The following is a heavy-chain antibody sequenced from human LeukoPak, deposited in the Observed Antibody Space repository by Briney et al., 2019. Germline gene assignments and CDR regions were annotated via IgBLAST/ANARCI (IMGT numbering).Heavy chain of an antibody. CDR3: ARDRPQYTAAAGPDAFDI. J-gene: IGHJ3*02. Sequence: SETLSLTCTVSGGSISSGGYYWSWIRQPPGKGLEWIGYIYHSGSTYYNPSLKSRVTISVDRSKNQFSLKLSSVTAADTAVYYCARDRPQYTAAAGPDAFDIWGQGTMVTVSS. CDR2: IYHSGST. V-gene: IGHV4-30-2*01. D-gene: IGHD6-13*01. CDR1: GGSISSGGYY.